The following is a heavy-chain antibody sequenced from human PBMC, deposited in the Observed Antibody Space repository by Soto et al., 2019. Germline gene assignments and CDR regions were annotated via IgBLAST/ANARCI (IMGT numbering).Heavy chain of an antibody. J-gene: IGHJ5*02. CDR3: ASLGLGYCSDTTCSSGDNWFDP. D-gene: IGHD2-2*01. CDR2: GGT. Sequence: GGTYYAGSVKGRFTISRDNSKNTLYLQMNSLRVEDTAVYFCASLGLGYCSDTTCSSGDNWFDPWGQGTLVTVSS. V-gene: IGHV3-53*01.